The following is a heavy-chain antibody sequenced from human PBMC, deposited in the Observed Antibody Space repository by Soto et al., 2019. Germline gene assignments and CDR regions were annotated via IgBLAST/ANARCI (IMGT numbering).Heavy chain of an antibody. CDR1: GFTFSSYG. Sequence: VQLLESGGGLVQPGGSLRLSCVASGFTFSSYGMSWVRQAPGKGLQWVSAVSAGGGTYYADSVKGRFTVSRDISKNTLYLQMNSLTAEDTAIYYYAKEEAGRGTIVVAHWGQGTLVTVSS. CDR3: AKEEAGRGTIVVAH. V-gene: IGHV3-23*01. J-gene: IGHJ4*02. CDR2: VSAGGGT. D-gene: IGHD3-22*01.